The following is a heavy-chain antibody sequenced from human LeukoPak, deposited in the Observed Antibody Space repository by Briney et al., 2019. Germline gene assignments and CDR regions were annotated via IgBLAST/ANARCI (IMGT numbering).Heavy chain of an antibody. CDR2: MNPNSGNT. CDR3: ARSYSSWSFDY. D-gene: IGHD6-6*01. Sequence: ASVKVSCKASGYTFTSYDINWVRQAPGQGLEWMGWMNPNSGNTGYAQKFQGRVTITADKSTSTAYMELSSLRSEDTAVYYCARSYSSWSFDYWGQGTLVTVSS. CDR1: GYTFTSYD. J-gene: IGHJ4*02. V-gene: IGHV1-8*03.